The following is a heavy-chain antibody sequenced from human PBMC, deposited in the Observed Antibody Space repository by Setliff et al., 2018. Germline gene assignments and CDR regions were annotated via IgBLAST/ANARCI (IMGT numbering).Heavy chain of an antibody. D-gene: IGHD4-17*01. CDR2: IGRSSNYM. J-gene: IGHJ2*01. V-gene: IGHV3-21*01. Sequence: GESLKISCAASGFTFTTYSMHWVRQAPGKGLEWVSSIGRSSNYMYYGDSVKGRFTISGDSAKSSLYLQMNSLRTEDTAVYYCARALGDYDYWYFDVWGRGTLVTVSS. CDR1: GFTFTTYS. CDR3: ARALGDYDYWYFDV.